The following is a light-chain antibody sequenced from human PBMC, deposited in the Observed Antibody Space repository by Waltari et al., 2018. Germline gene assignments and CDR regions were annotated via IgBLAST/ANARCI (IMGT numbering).Light chain of an antibody. CDR1: SGHSSNT. V-gene: IGLV4-69*01. CDR3: QTGGHGTWV. J-gene: IGLJ3*02. Sequence: QLVVTQSPSASASLGASVKLTCTLSSGHSSNTIAWLQQQPGKGPRYLMKVNSDGSHSRGDEIPDRFSGSSSGAERHLTISSLQAEDEADYYCQTGGHGTWVFGGGTKLTVL. CDR2: VNSDGSH.